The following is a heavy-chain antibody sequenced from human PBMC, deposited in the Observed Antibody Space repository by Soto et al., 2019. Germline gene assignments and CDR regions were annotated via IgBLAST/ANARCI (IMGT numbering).Heavy chain of an antibody. CDR1: GGSISSSSYY. CDR3: ARDKITGLFDY. D-gene: IGHD2-8*02. V-gene: IGHV4-39*07. J-gene: IGHJ4*02. Sequence: PSETLSLTCTVSGGSISSSSYYWTWIRQPPGTGLEWIGEINHSGSTNYNPSLKSRVTISVDTSKSQFSLKLTSVTAADTAVYYCARDKITGLFDYWGQGTLVTVSS. CDR2: INHSGST.